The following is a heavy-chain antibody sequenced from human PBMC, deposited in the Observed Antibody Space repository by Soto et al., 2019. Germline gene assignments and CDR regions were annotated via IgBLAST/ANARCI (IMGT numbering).Heavy chain of an antibody. D-gene: IGHD3-10*01. V-gene: IGHV3-23*01. J-gene: IGHJ4*02. CDR1: GFTFSGYA. CDR2: ISGSGGRT. CDR3: GISVFASYFDY. Sequence: EVQLLESGGGLVQPGGSLRLSCAASGFTFSGYAMSWVRQAPTKGLEWVSAISGSGGRTYYADSVKGRFTISRDNSKNTLYLQMNSLRAEDTAVYYCGISVFASYFDYWGQGTLVTVSS.